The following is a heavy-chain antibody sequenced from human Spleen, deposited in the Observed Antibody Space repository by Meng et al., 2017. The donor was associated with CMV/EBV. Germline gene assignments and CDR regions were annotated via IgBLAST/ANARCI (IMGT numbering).Heavy chain of an antibody. CDR2: INSDGSST. Sequence: GESLKISCAASGFTFSSYWMHWVRQAPGKGLVWVSRINSDGSSTSYADSVKGRFTISRDNDKNSLHLQVNSLRAEDTALYYCVRESVAYGHPVFDCWGQGTLVTVSS. J-gene: IGHJ4*02. V-gene: IGHV3-74*01. CDR1: GFTFSSYW. D-gene: IGHD4-17*01. CDR3: VRESVAYGHPVFDC.